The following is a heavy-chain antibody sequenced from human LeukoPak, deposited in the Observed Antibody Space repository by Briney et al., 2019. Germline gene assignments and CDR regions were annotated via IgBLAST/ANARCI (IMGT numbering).Heavy chain of an antibody. Sequence: GASVKVSCKASGYTFTSYFMHWVRQAPGQGLEWMGLINPRGGSTRYAQKFQGRVTMTRDTSTSTVYMELSSLRSEDTAMYYCARDRTHYYESSGYYSRWGYWGQGTLVTVSS. V-gene: IGHV1-46*01. CDR2: INPRGGST. CDR1: GYTFTSYF. CDR3: ARDRTHYYESSGYYSRWGY. J-gene: IGHJ4*02. D-gene: IGHD3-22*01.